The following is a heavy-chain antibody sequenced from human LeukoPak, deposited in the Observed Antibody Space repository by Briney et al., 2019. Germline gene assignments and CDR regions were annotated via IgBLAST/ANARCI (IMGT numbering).Heavy chain of an antibody. J-gene: IGHJ6*03. Sequence: SVKVSCKASGYTFTSYYMHWVRQAPGQGLEWLGGITPIFGTPNYAQKFQGRVMITADKSTSTAYMELSSLRSEDTAVYYCARARLRTGYYYYYMDVWGKGTTVTISS. CDR2: ITPIFGTP. D-gene: IGHD6-25*01. V-gene: IGHV1-69*06. CDR3: ARARLRTGYYYYYMDV. CDR1: GYTFTSYY.